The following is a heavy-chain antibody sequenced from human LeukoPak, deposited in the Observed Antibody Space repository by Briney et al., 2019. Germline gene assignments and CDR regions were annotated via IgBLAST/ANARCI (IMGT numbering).Heavy chain of an antibody. J-gene: IGHJ4*02. CDR3: ARDWAIVGKHPFDY. Sequence: ASVKVSCKASGYTFTSYGISWVRQAPGQGLEWMGWISPYNGNTNYAQKLQGRVTMTTDTSTSTAYMELRSLGSDDTAVYYCARDWAIVGKHPFDYWGQGTLVTVSS. D-gene: IGHD1-26*01. V-gene: IGHV1-18*01. CDR2: ISPYNGNT. CDR1: GYTFTSYG.